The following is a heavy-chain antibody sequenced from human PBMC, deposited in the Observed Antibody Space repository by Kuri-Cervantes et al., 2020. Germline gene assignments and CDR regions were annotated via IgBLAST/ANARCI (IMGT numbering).Heavy chain of an antibody. V-gene: IGHV3-21*03. J-gene: IGHJ6*03. D-gene: IGHD3-10*01. Sequence: GESLKISCVASGFTFSNYSMNWVRQAPGKGLEWVASITSSGRYLYYADSVKGRFTISRDNAKSSLFLQMSSLRAEDTAVYYCARDLIMSAFYYMDVWGKGTTVTVSS. CDR2: ITSSGRYL. CDR1: GFTFSNYS. CDR3: ARDLIMSAFYYMDV.